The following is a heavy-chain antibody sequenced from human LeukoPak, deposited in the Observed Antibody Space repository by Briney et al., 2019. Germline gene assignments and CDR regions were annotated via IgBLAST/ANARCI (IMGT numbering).Heavy chain of an antibody. CDR2: ISSSSSYI. Sequence: GGSLRLSCAASGFTFSSYSMNWVRQAPGKGLEWVSSISSSSSYIYYADSVKGRFTISRDNAKNSLYLQMNSLRAEDTAVYYCARGTVVLRFLEYYMDVWGKGTTVTASS. CDR3: ARGTVVLRFLEYYMDV. D-gene: IGHD3-3*01. J-gene: IGHJ6*03. V-gene: IGHV3-21*01. CDR1: GFTFSSYS.